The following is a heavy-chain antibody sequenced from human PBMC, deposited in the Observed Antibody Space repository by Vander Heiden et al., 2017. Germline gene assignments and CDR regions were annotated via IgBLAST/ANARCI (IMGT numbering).Heavy chain of an antibody. D-gene: IGHD3-22*01. V-gene: IGHV3-64*01. CDR1: GFTFSRSA. J-gene: IGHJ3*02. CDR3: ARVLAYYYDGSGTDAFDI. Sequence: EVQLVESGGGLVQPGGSLRLSCAASGFTFSRSAMHWVRQAPGKGLEYVSAITSNGGTTYYANSVKGRFTISRDNSKNTLYLQMGSLRAEDMAVYYCARVLAYYYDGSGTDAFDIWGQGTMVTVSS. CDR2: ITSNGGTT.